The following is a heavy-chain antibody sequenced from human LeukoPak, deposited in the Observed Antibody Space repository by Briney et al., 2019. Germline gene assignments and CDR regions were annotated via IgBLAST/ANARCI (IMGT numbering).Heavy chain of an antibody. J-gene: IGHJ3*02. V-gene: IGHV3-15*01. D-gene: IGHD2-2*01. CDR3: TTALYCSSTSCNPDDAFDI. CDR1: GFTFSNAW. CDR2: IKSKTDGGTT. Sequence: GGSLRLSCAASGFTFSNAWMSWVRQAPGKGLEWVGRIKSKTDGGTTDYAAPVKGRFTISRDDSKNTLYPQMNSLKTEDTAVYYCTTALYCSSTSCNPDDAFDIWGQGTMVTVSS.